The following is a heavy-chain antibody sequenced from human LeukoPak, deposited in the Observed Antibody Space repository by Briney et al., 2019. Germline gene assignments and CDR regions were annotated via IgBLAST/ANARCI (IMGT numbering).Heavy chain of an antibody. Sequence: GSLRLSCAASGLRFSDYYVSWIRQAPGKGLQWVSYISSGGDIMHYADSVKGRFTISRDNAKNSLYLQMNSLRVEDTAVYYCARAHNWKYGTFDYWGQGTLVTVSS. J-gene: IGHJ4*02. CDR1: GLRFSDYY. D-gene: IGHD1-7*01. CDR3: ARAHNWKYGTFDY. CDR2: ISSGGDIM. V-gene: IGHV3-11*04.